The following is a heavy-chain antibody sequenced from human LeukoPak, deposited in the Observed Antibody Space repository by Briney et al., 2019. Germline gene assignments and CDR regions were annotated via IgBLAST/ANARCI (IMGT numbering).Heavy chain of an antibody. V-gene: IGHV1-46*01. CDR1: GYTFTSYY. J-gene: IGHJ6*02. CDR2: INPSGGST. Sequence: ASVKVSCKASGYTFTSYYMHWVRQAPGQGLEWMGIINPSGGSTSYAQKFQGSVTMTRDTSTSTVYMELSSLRSEDTAVYYCARDRKDIVVVPAPNGMDVWGQGTTVTVSS. CDR3: ARDRKDIVVVPAPNGMDV. D-gene: IGHD2-2*01.